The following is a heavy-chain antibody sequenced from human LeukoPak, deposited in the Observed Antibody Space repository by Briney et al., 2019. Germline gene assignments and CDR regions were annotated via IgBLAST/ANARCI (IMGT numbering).Heavy chain of an antibody. J-gene: IGHJ3*02. CDR1: GFTFSSYW. CDR2: IKQDGSEK. V-gene: IGHV3-7*01. CDR3: ARGSGHIVVVTAVRAFDI. Sequence: GGSLRLSCAASGFTFSSYWMSWVRQAPGKGLEWVANIKQDGSEKYYVDSVKGRFTISRDNAKNSLYLQMNSLRAEDTAVYYCARGSGHIVVVTAVRAFDIWGQGTMVTVSS. D-gene: IGHD2-21*02.